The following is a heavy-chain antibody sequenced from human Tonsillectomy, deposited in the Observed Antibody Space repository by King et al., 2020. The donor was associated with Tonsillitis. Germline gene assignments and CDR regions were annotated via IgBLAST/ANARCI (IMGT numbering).Heavy chain of an antibody. Sequence: VQLVESGGGLARPGGSLRVSCVVSGFTFGEYGMSWVRQAPGKGLEWVSAISGGGFSTYYAESVEGRFAISRDNSKNTLYLQMNNWTAEDTAIYYCARGYCSGGKCYYDAFDIWGQGTMLTVSS. D-gene: IGHD2-15*01. V-gene: IGHV3-23*04. CDR2: ISGGGFST. CDR3: ARGYCSGGKCYYDAFDI. J-gene: IGHJ3*02. CDR1: GFTFGEYG.